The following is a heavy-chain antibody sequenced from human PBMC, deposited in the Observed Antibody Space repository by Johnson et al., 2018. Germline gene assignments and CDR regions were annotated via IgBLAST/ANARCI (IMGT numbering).Heavy chain of an antibody. CDR1: GGSFSGYY. CDR2: INHSGST. D-gene: IGHD3-22*01. V-gene: IGHV4-34*01. Sequence: QVQLQQWGAGLLKPSETLSLTCAVYGGSFSGYYWSWIRQPPGTGLEWIGEINHSGSTNYNPSLKGRVTISVDTSKNPFPLKLIAVPAADTAVSYCAGGGFYDSRGYYYGGNGAFDIWGQGTMVTVSS. J-gene: IGHJ3*02. CDR3: AGGGFYDSRGYYYGGNGAFDI.